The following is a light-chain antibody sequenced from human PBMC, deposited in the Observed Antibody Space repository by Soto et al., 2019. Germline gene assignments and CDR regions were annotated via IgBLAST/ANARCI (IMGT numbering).Light chain of an antibody. Sequence: DIQMTQSPSTPSASVGDRVTITCRASQSFSSWLAWYQQKPGKAPKLLIYKASSLESGVPSRFSGSGSGTEFTLTISSLQPDDFATYYCQHYNSYYPNTFGQGTKLEIK. CDR1: QSFSSW. V-gene: IGKV1-5*03. J-gene: IGKJ2*01. CDR2: KAS. CDR3: QHYNSYYPNT.